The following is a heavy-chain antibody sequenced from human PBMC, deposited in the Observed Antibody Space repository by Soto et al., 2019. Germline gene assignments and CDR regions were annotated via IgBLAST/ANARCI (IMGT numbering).Heavy chain of an antibody. V-gene: IGHV2-5*02. CDR1: GFSLTTSGVG. CDR2: IYWDDDK. J-gene: IGHJ4*02. CDR3: AHRGYMYGNWDHGYFDY. D-gene: IGHD5-18*01. Sequence: QITLKESGPTRVRPTQTLALTCTFSGFSLTTSGVGVGWIRKTPGKALEWLAVIYWDDDKRYSPSLKSRLTLTKNTSKNQVVLTVADMDPVDTATYFCAHRGYMYGNWDHGYFDYWGQGTLVTVSS.